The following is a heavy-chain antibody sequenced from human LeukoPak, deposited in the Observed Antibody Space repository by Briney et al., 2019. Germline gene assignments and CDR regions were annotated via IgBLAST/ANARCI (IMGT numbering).Heavy chain of an antibody. CDR1: GFTFSDYY. CDR3: ASYHSSPLLHY. CDR2: ISSSGSTI. Sequence: GGSLRLSCAASGFTFSDYYMSWIRQAPGKGLEWVSYISSSGSTIYYADSVKGRFTISRDNAKNSLYLQMNSLRAEDTAVYYCASYHSSPLLHYWGQGTLLTVSS. J-gene: IGHJ4*02. V-gene: IGHV3-11*01. D-gene: IGHD6-13*01.